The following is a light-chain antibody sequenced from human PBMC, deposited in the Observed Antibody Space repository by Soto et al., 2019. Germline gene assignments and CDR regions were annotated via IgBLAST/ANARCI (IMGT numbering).Light chain of an antibody. CDR3: QRYDSNPFT. Sequence: DIQMTQSPSSLSASVRDRVTITCRASQSISSYLNWYQQKPGKAPKLLIYAASTLQSGVPSRFSGSGSGTDFALTVTSLQPEDVATYYCQRYDSNPFTFGQGTRLEIK. J-gene: IGKJ5*01. CDR2: AAS. V-gene: IGKV1-27*01. CDR1: QSISSY.